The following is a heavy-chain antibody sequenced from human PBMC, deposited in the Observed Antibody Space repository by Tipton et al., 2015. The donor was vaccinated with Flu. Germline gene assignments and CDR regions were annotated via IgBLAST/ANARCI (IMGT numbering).Heavy chain of an antibody. D-gene: IGHD3-10*01. CDR1: GASISSYY. CDR3: ARRPRGVEGFIFDN. CDR2: IYHSGNT. Sequence: GLVKPSETLSLTCSVSGASISSYYWNWIRQPPGKGLEWIGYIYHSGNTNYNPSLKSRVTISVDTSKNQLSLKLTSVTAADTAVYYCARRPRGVEGFIFDNWGEGTLVTVSS. V-gene: IGHV4-59*08. J-gene: IGHJ4*02.